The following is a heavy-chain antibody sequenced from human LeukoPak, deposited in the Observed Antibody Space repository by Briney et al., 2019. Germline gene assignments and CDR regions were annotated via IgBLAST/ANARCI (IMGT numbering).Heavy chain of an antibody. V-gene: IGHV4-59*01. CDR3: ARDGPWIQLWLEDAFDI. CDR2: IYYSGST. CDR1: GGSISSYY. D-gene: IGHD5-18*01. J-gene: IGHJ3*02. Sequence: SETLSLTCTVSGGSISSYYWSWIRQPPGKGLEWIGYIYYSGSTNYNPSLKSRVTISVDTSKNQFSLKLSSVTAADTAVYYCARDGPWIQLWLEDAFDIWGQGTMVTVSS.